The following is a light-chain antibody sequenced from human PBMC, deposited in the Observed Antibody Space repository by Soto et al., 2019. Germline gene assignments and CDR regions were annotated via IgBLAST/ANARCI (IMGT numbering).Light chain of an antibody. Sequence: DIVMTQSPDSLAVSLGERATINCKSSQSVLYSSNNKNYLAWYQQKPGQPPKLLIYWASTRESGVPDRFSGSGSGTDFTLTISSLQAEDVAVYYCQQYHSTPQTFGHGTKVEIK. CDR1: QSVLYSSNNKNY. V-gene: IGKV4-1*01. CDR3: QQYHSTPQT. CDR2: WAS. J-gene: IGKJ1*01.